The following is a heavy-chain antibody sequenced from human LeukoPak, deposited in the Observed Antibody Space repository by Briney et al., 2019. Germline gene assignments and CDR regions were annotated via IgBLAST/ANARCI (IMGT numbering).Heavy chain of an antibody. CDR2: IYYSGST. CDR3: ARGGRAGDDFWSGYRINYYYGMDV. CDR1: VGSISHYF. J-gene: IGHJ6*02. D-gene: IGHD3-3*01. Sequence: PSETLSLTCTVSVGSISHYFWSWLRQPPGKGLEWIGYIYYSGSTNYNPSLTRRVTISVDTSKIQFCLKLSSVTAADTAVYYCARGGRAGDDFWSGYRINYYYGMDVWGQGTTVTVSS. V-gene: IGHV4-59*01.